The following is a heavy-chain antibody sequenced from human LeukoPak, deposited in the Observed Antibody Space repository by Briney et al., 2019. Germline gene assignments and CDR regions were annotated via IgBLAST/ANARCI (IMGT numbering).Heavy chain of an antibody. J-gene: IGHJ4*02. CDR2: ISSSSSYI. CDR1: GFTFSSYS. Sequence: GGSLRLSCAASGFTFSSYSMNWVRQAPGKGLEWVSSISSSSSYIYYADSVKGRFTISRDNAKNSLYLQMDSLRAEDTAVYYCARESRTITFDYWGQGTLVTVSS. CDR3: ARESRTITFDY. V-gene: IGHV3-21*01.